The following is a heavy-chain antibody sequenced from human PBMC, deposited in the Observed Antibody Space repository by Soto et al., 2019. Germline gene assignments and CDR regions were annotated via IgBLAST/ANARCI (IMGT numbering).Heavy chain of an antibody. D-gene: IGHD2-21*01. CDR1: GFTFSSYY. CDR2: TNGDASST. CDR3: ARGGAGSYYYYGMDV. Sequence: PGGSLRLSCVASGFTFSSYYMHWVRQAPGKGLVWVSRTNGDASSTTYADSVKGRFTISRDNAKNTLYLQMISLRVEDTAVYYCARGGAGSYYYYGMDVWGQGTTVTV. J-gene: IGHJ6*02. V-gene: IGHV3-74*03.